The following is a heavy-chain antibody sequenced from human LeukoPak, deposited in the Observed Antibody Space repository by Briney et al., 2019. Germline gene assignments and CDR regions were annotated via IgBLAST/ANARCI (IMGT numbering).Heavy chain of an antibody. CDR2: IFYTGTT. CDR3: ARRPAVPATMSAVLDY. D-gene: IGHD2-2*01. Sequence: SETLSLTCTVSGASISSYYWSWIRQPPGRGLEWIGYIFYTGTTNYNPSLKSRVTISIDTSKNQFSLKLSSVTAADTAMYYCARRPAVPATMSAVLDYWGQGTLVTVSS. V-gene: IGHV4-59*08. J-gene: IGHJ4*02. CDR1: GASISSYY.